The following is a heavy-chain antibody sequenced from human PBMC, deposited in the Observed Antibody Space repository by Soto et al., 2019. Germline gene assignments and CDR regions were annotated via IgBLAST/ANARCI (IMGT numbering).Heavy chain of an antibody. V-gene: IGHV3-21*01. D-gene: IGHD6-19*01. Sequence: GGSLRLSCAASGFTFSSYTMHWVRQAPGKGLEWVSSISSSSSYIYYADSVKGRLTISRDNAKNSLYLQMNSLRPEGTAVYYCARETGWSPFNWFDPRGQGTLVTVSS. CDR1: GFTFSSYT. J-gene: IGHJ5*02. CDR3: ARETGWSPFNWFDP. CDR2: ISSSSSYI.